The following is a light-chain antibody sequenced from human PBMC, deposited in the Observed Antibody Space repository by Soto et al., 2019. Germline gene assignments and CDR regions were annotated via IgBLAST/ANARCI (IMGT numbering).Light chain of an antibody. V-gene: IGLV2-14*01. J-gene: IGLJ1*01. CDR3: SSYTSSSTLPDV. CDR2: EVN. Sequence: QSALTQPASVSGSPGQSITISCTGTSSDVGVYNYVSWYQQHPGKAPKLMIYEVNNRPSGVSNRFSGSKSGNTASLTISGLQAEDEADYYCSSYTSSSTLPDVFGTGTKLTVL. CDR1: SSDVGVYNY.